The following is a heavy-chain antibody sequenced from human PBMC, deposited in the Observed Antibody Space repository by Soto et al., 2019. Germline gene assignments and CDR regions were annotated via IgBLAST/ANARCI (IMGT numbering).Heavy chain of an antibody. V-gene: IGHV4-59*01. CDR1: GGSISSYY. CDR3: ARASMVTAISWFDP. CDR2: IYYSGST. D-gene: IGHD2-21*02. Sequence: SDTLSLTGTVSGGSISSYYWSWIRQPPGKGLEWIGYIYYSGSTNYNPSLKSRVTISVDTSKNQFSLKLSSVTAADTAVYYCARASMVTAISWFDPWGQGTLVTVSS. J-gene: IGHJ5*02.